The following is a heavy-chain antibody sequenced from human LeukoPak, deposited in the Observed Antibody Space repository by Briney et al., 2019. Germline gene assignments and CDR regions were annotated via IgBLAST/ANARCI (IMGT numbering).Heavy chain of an antibody. V-gene: IGHV1-69*06. CDR2: IIPIFGTP. CDR1: GGIVTTYA. D-gene: IGHD6-6*01. Sequence: GASVKVPCKTSGGIVTTYAISWVRQAPGQGLEWMGGIIPIFGTPDHAQRFQDRVAITADRSTGTVYLELSSLRSEDTAVYYCARSHSSSSGLDAFNIWGQGTMVTVSS. CDR3: ARSHSSSSGLDAFNI. J-gene: IGHJ3*02.